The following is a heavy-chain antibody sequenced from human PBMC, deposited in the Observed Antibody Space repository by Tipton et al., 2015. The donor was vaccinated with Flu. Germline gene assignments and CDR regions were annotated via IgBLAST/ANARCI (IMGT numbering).Heavy chain of an antibody. Sequence: LRLSCAVYGGSFSDYNWSWIRQPPGKGLEWIGYIYYSGSTNYNPSLKSRVTISADTSKKQFSLKLTSVTAADTAVYYCASKVANWGVWEPLDYWGHGTLVTVSS. CDR2: IYYSGST. D-gene: IGHD7-27*01. J-gene: IGHJ4*01. CDR3: ASKVANWGVWEPLDY. V-gene: IGHV4-59*12. CDR1: GGSFSDYN.